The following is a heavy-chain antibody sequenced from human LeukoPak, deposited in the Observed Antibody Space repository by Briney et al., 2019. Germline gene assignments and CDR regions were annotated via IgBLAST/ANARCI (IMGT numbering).Heavy chain of an antibody. Sequence: SETLSLTCTVSGGSISSYYWSWIRQPPGKGLEWIGYIYYSGSTNYNPSLKSRVTISVDTSKNQFSLKLSSVTAADTAEYYCAREGSAAGLRDAFDIWGQGTMVTVSS. CDR2: IYYSGST. J-gene: IGHJ3*02. V-gene: IGHV4-59*01. CDR1: GGSISSYY. CDR3: AREGSAAGLRDAFDI. D-gene: IGHD6-13*01.